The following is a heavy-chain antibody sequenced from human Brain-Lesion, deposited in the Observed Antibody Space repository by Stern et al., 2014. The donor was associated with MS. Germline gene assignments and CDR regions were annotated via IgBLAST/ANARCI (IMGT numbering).Heavy chain of an antibody. V-gene: IGHV4-39*01. CDR1: GGSVSSTSYA. CDR3: AGEEDIRYCSGGSCTGNWFDP. J-gene: IGHJ5*02. D-gene: IGHD2-15*01. Sequence: VQLEESGPGLVKPSETLSLTCTVAGGSVSSTSYAWAWIRQPPGKGLEWIGTIYYRGNTYYSPSLKSRLTISLDPSKNQFSLQRSSVTAADTAVYYCAGEEDIRYCSGGSCTGNWFDPWGQGTLVTVSS. CDR2: IYYRGNT.